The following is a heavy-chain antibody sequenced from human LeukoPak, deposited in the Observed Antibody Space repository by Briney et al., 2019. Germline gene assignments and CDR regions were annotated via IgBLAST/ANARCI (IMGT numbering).Heavy chain of an antibody. V-gene: IGHV3-15*01. CDR3: TTVLLWFGELIG. CDR2: IKSKTADGTT. Sequence: PGGSLRLSCAASGFTFSNACMSWIRQAPGKGLEWVGRIKSKTADGTTDYAAPVKGRFTISRDDSNNTLYLQMNSLKTEDTAVYYCTTVLLWFGELIGWGQGTLVTVSS. CDR1: GFTFSNAC. J-gene: IGHJ4*02. D-gene: IGHD3-10*01.